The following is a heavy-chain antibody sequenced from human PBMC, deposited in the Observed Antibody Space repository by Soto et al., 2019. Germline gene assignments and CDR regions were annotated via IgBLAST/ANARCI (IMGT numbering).Heavy chain of an antibody. J-gene: IGHJ4*02. CDR3: AKDRPRRTSRYFFDY. Sequence: EVQLLESGGKLVQPGGSLTLSCAASGFTFSTYAMAWVRQAPGKGLEWVSGVSASGLNTDYADPVKGRFYISRDNSKNTVSLHMNSLRAEDTALYSCAKDRPRRTSRYFFDYWGQGTPVTVSS. CDR1: GFTFSTYA. V-gene: IGHV3-23*01. CDR2: VSASGLNT.